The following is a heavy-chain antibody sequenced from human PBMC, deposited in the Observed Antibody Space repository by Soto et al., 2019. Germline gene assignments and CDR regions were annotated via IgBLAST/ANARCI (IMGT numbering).Heavy chain of an antibody. CDR3: AREPGRIAVAGFDY. CDR2: ILYDGSEK. Sequence: QVQLVESGGGVVQPGRSLRLSCVASGFMFDSYGMHWVRQAPVKGLEWVAIILYDGSEKYHADSVKGRFTISRDNSKNTLYLQMNSLRAEDTALYYCAREPGRIAVAGFDYWGQGTLVTVSS. J-gene: IGHJ4*02. V-gene: IGHV3-33*01. D-gene: IGHD6-19*01. CDR1: GFMFDSYG.